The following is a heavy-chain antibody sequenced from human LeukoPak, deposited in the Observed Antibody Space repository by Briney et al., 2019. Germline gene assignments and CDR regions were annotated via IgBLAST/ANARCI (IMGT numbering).Heavy chain of an antibody. CDR1: GFTFSTYA. J-gene: IGHJ6*02. CDR3: ARSGVRGVIIISYYYYGMDV. CDR2: ISGSGGST. D-gene: IGHD3-10*01. V-gene: IGHV3-23*01. Sequence: PGGSLRLSCAASGFTFSTYAMSWVRQAPGKGLEWVSAISGSGGSTYYADSVKGRFTISRDNSKNTLYLQMNSLRAEDTAVYHCARSGVRGVIIISYYYYGMDVWGQGTTVTVSS.